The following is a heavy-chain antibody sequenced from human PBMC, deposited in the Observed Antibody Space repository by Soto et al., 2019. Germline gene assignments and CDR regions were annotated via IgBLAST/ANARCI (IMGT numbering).Heavy chain of an antibody. V-gene: IGHV3-15*06. D-gene: IGHD1-26*01. CDR1: GFTFSSYG. J-gene: IGHJ6*02. CDR3: AREGGFIVGAHPGAYYYYYYGMDV. Sequence: GGSLRLSCAASGFTFSSYGMHWVRQAPGRALEWVGRITSKAAGGTTNYAAPVKGRFSISRDDSKTTLYLQMNSLRSEDTAVYYCAREGGFIVGAHPGAYYYYYYGMDVWGQGTTVTVSS. CDR2: ITSKAAGGTT.